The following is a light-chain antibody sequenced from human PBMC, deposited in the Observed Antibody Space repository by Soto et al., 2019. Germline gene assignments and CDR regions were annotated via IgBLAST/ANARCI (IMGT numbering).Light chain of an antibody. CDR2: SNN. CDR3: AAWDDSPNAPV. CDR1: SSNIGSNT. J-gene: IGLJ2*01. V-gene: IGLV1-44*01. Sequence: LTQPPSASGTPGQRVTISCSGSSSNIGSNTVNWYQQLPGTAPKLLIYSNNQRPSGVPDRFSGSKSGTSASLAISGLQSEDEADYYCAAWDDSPNAPVFGGGTKLTVL.